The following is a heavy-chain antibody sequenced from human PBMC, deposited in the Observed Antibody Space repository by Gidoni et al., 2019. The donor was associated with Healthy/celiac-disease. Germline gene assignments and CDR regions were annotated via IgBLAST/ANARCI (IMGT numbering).Heavy chain of an antibody. J-gene: IGHJ4*02. CDR3: ARDKIAVASDY. CDR1: GGSFSGYY. D-gene: IGHD6-19*01. V-gene: IGHV4-34*01. Sequence: QVQLQQWGAGLVKPSETLSRTCAGYGGSFSGYYWSWIRQPPGKGLEWIGEIHHSGSTKYNPSLKSLVTISLDTSKNQFSLKLSSVTAADTAVYYCARDKIAVASDYWGQGTLVTVSS. CDR2: IHHSGST.